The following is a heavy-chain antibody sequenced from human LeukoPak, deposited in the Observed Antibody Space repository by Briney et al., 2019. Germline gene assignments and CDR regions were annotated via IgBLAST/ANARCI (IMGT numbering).Heavy chain of an antibody. D-gene: IGHD4-17*01. V-gene: IGHV3-48*03. CDR1: GFSFSSYE. CDR3: ARTWRPTTVRRSYYYYYMDV. CDR2: ISSSGSTI. Sequence: PGGSLRLSCAASGFSFSSYEMNWVRQAPGKGLEWVSYISSSGSTIYYADSVKGRFTISRDNAKNSLYLQMNSLRAEDTAVYYCARTWRPTTVRRSYYYYYMDVWGKGTTVTISS. J-gene: IGHJ6*03.